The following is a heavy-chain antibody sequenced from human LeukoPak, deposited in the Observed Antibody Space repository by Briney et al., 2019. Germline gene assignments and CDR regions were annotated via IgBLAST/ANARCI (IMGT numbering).Heavy chain of an antibody. CDR3: ARGNGWYYY. Sequence: NPSETLSLTCAVYGGSFSGYYWSWIRQPPGKGLERIGEINHSGSTNYNPSLKSRVTISVDTSKNQFSLKLSSVTAADTAVYYCARGNGWYYYWGQGTLVTVSS. CDR1: GGSFSGYY. J-gene: IGHJ4*02. CDR2: INHSGST. V-gene: IGHV4-34*01. D-gene: IGHD6-19*01.